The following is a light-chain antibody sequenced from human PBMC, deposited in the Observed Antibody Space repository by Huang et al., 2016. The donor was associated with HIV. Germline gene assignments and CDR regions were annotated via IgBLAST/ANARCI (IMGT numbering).Light chain of an antibody. CDR2: GST. J-gene: IGKJ4*01. Sequence: IVMTQTPATLPVSPGGRATLSCKASQSVSSNLAWYQHKPGQAPRLIIYGSTTRATGVPARFSGSGSGTDFTLTSNSLQSEDFGIYYCQQYNNWHLTFGGGTKV. CDR3: QQYNNWHLT. V-gene: IGKV3-15*01. CDR1: QSVSSN.